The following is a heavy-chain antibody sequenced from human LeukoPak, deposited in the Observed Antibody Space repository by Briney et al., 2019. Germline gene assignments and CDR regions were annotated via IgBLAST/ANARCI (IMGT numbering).Heavy chain of an antibody. CDR3: ARPAISATCKPCGGDCYSNNWFDP. CDR2: ISAYNGNT. Sequence: ASVKVSCKASGYTFTSYGISWVRQPPGQGLEWMGWISAYNGNTNYAQKLQGRVTMTTDTSTSTAYMELRSLRSDDTAVYYCARPAISATCKPCGGDCYSNNWFDPWGQGTLVTVSS. J-gene: IGHJ5*02. V-gene: IGHV1-18*01. CDR1: GYTFTSYG. D-gene: IGHD2-21*02.